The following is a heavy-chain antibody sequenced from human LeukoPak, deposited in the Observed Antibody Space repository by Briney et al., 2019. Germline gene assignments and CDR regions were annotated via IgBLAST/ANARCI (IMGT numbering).Heavy chain of an antibody. CDR3: AKDDYSNPYFDY. Sequence: PGGSLRLSCAASGFTVSSNYMSWVRQAPGKGMEWVSVIYSGGSTYYADSVKGRFTISRDNSKNTLYLQMNSLRAEDTAVYYCAKDDYSNPYFDYWGQGTLVTVSS. J-gene: IGHJ4*02. D-gene: IGHD4-11*01. V-gene: IGHV3-53*01. CDR1: GFTVSSNY. CDR2: IYSGGST.